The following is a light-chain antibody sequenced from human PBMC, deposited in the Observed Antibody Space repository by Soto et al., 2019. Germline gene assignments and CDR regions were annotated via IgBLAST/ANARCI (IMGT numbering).Light chain of an antibody. CDR3: LQHFMYPLT. V-gene: IGKV1-17*01. J-gene: IGKJ4*01. Sequence: DIQMTQSPSSLSASVGDRVIITCRASQGIRNDLGWYQQKPGMAPKRLLYSASTLQGGIPSRFISSASGTEFTLTISILQPEDFATYYCLQHFMYPLTFGGGTKVEIK. CDR2: SAS. CDR1: QGIRND.